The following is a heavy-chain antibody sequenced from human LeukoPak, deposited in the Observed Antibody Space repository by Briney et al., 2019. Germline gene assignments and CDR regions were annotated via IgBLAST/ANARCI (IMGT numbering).Heavy chain of an antibody. J-gene: IGHJ4*02. CDR2: INERGSST. CDR1: GFTSSNSW. D-gene: IGHD5-12*01. CDR3: AGGRLVATSKAVAIDY. Sequence: PGGSLRLSCAASGFTSSNSWLHWVRQAPGKGLVWVSRINERGSSTSYADSVKGRFTISRDNAKNTLYLQMNNLRADDTAVYYCAGGRLVATSKAVAIDYWGQGTLVNVSS. V-gene: IGHV3-74*01.